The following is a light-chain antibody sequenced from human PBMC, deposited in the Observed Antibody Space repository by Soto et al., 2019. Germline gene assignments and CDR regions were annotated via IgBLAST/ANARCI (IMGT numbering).Light chain of an antibody. J-gene: IGLJ1*01. V-gene: IGLV2-14*01. CDR2: EVT. CDR3: SSFTSTSTRL. CDR1: SSDIGSYDY. Sequence: QSALAQPASVSGSPGQSITISCTGTSSDIGSYDYVSWYQQHPGKAPNLIIYEVTDRPSGVSNRFSGSKSGNTASLTISGLQAEDGADYYCSSFTSTSTRLFGSGTKVTV.